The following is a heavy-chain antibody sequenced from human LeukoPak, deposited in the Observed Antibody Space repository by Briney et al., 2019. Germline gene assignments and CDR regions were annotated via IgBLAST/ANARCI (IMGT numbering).Heavy chain of an antibody. Sequence: SETLPLTCTVSGGSISSYYWSWIRQPPGKGLECIGYIYNSGSINYNPSLKSRVTISVDTSKNQFSLKLSSVTAADTAVYFCARLGQPNAFDLWGQGTMVTVSS. CDR3: ARLGQPNAFDL. D-gene: IGHD3-16*01. CDR2: IYNSGSI. J-gene: IGHJ3*01. CDR1: GGSISSYY. V-gene: IGHV4-59*08.